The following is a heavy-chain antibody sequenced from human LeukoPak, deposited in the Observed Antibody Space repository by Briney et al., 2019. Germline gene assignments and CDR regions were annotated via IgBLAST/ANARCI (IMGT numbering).Heavy chain of an antibody. D-gene: IGHD6-19*01. CDR3: ARGGAVAGTFPFDY. CDR1: GGSFSGYY. V-gene: IGHV4-34*01. Sequence: PSETLTLTCAVYGGSFSGYYWSWIRQPPGKGLEWIGEINHSGSTNYNPSLKSRVTISVDTSKNQFSLKLSSVTAADTAVYYCARGGAVAGTFPFDYWGQGTLVTVSS. CDR2: INHSGST. J-gene: IGHJ4*02.